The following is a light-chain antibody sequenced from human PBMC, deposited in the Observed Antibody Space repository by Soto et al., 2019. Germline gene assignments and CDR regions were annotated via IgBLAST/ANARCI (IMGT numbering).Light chain of an antibody. CDR2: DVT. V-gene: IGLV2-14*03. CDR1: SSDVGGYNY. CDR3: NSYTSSGTVV. Sequence: QSVLTQPASVSGSPGQSITISCTGASSDVGGYNYVSWYQHNPGKAPKLLIYDVTNRPSGVSNRFSGSKSGNTASLTISGLQADDDDDYYCNSYTSSGTVVFGGGTKVTVL. J-gene: IGLJ3*02.